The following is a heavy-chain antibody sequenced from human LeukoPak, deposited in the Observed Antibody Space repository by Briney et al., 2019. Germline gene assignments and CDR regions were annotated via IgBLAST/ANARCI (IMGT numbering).Heavy chain of an antibody. CDR2: ISSSSSYI. D-gene: IGHD6-6*01. V-gene: IGHV3-21*01. J-gene: IGHJ3*02. CDR3: ARDLSYSSSSKVDI. CDR1: GFTFSSYD. Sequence: PGGSLRLSCAASGFTFSSYDMNWVRQAPGKGLEWVSSISSSSSYIYYADSVKGRFTISRDNAKNSLYLQMNSLRAEDTAVYYCARDLSYSSSSKVDIWGQGTMVTVSS.